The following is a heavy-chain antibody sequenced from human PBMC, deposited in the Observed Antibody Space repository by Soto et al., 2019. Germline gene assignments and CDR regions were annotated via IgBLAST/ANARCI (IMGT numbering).Heavy chain of an antibody. D-gene: IGHD6-19*01. CDR3: ARDQQWLGNGKGLDY. Sequence: PGGSLRLSCAASGFTFSSYGMHWVRQAPGKGLEWVAVIWYDGSNKYYADSVKGRFTISRDNSKNTLYLQMNSLRAEDTAVYYCARDQQWLGNGKGLDYWGQGTLVTVSS. V-gene: IGHV3-33*01. J-gene: IGHJ4*02. CDR1: GFTFSSYG. CDR2: IWYDGSNK.